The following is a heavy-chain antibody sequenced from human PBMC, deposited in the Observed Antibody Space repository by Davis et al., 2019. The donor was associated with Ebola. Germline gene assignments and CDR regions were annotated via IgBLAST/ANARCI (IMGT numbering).Heavy chain of an antibody. CDR3: ARDLRYDSSGYDYYFYMDV. D-gene: IGHD3-22*01. J-gene: IGHJ6*03. CDR1: GGSISRDGSY. Sequence: LRLTCTVSGGSISRDGSYWTWIRQHPGKGLEWIGYIYYSGSTYYKPSLKSRVTISLATSKNQFSLNLYSVTAADTAVYYCARDLRYDSSGYDYYFYMDVWGKGTTVTVSS. V-gene: IGHV4-31*03. CDR2: IYYSGST.